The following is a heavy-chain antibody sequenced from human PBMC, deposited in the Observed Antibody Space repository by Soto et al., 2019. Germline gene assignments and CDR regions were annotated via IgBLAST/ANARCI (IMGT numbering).Heavy chain of an antibody. CDR1: GGSFSGYY. Sequence: LSLTCAVYGGSFSGYYWSWIRQPPGKGLEWIGEINHSGSTNYNPPLKSRVTVSVDTSKNQFSLKLSSVTAADTAVYYCARQPPGGYDFWSGYHYGMDVWGQGTTVTVSS. D-gene: IGHD3-3*01. J-gene: IGHJ6*02. CDR3: ARQPPGGYDFWSGYHYGMDV. V-gene: IGHV4-34*01. CDR2: INHSGST.